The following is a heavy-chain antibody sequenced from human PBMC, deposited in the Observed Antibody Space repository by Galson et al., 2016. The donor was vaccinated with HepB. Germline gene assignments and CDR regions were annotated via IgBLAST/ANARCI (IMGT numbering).Heavy chain of an antibody. CDR3: RLAYCNPDCTDH. Sequence: ETLSLTCTFHGVSISDYYWSWIRQSPGKGLEWIGEVSHSGDSKYITSLRSRLTMSVDTSKNHFSLNLKSVTAADTAVYYCRLAYCNPDCTDHWGQGPLVTVSS. CDR2: VSHSGDS. D-gene: IGHD2-21*01. J-gene: IGHJ4*02. CDR1: GVSISDYY. V-gene: IGHV4-34*01.